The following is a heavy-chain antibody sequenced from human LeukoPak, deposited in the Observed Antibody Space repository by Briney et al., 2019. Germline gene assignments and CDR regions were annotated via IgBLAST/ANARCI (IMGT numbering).Heavy chain of an antibody. D-gene: IGHD3-22*01. V-gene: IGHV3-23*01. CDR1: GFTLNSYA. J-gene: IGHJ4*02. CDR2: ISGSGGSA. CDR3: AKAMIDMYYFDY. Sequence: GGSLRLSRAASGFTLNSYAMSWVRQAPGKGLEWVSAISGSGGSAYYADSVKDPFTISRDNSKNTLYLQMNSLGAEDTAVYYCAKAMIDMYYFDYWGQGTLVTVSS.